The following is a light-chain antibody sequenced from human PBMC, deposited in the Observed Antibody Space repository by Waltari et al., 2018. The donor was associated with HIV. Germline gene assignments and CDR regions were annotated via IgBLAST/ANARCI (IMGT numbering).Light chain of an antibody. CDR3: ASNRLDYTLI. CDR2: KIN. V-gene: IGLV2-14*03. CDR1: STDSRFYQY. J-gene: IGLJ2*01. Sequence: QSALTQPASVSGFLGQSINISCTGISTDSRFYQYVSWYQQYPGKFPRLIIFKINNRPSGVSDHVSGSRSGNAASLTFSGLQSGDEAHYYCASNRLDYTLIFGGGTKLTVL.